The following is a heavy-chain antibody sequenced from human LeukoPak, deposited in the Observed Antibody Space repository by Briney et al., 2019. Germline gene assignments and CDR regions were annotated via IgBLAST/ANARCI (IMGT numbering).Heavy chain of an antibody. V-gene: IGHV1-2*02. J-gene: IGHJ4*02. CDR3: APRRVAADKGFDY. CDR1: GYTLTELS. Sequence: PGASVKVSCKVSGYTLTELSMHWMRQAPGQGPEWMGWMNPTSGGTNYAQKFQGRVTMTRDTSITTAYMELSSLRSDDTAVYYCAPRRVAADKGFDYWGQGTLVTVSS. D-gene: IGHD6-19*01. CDR2: MNPTSGGT.